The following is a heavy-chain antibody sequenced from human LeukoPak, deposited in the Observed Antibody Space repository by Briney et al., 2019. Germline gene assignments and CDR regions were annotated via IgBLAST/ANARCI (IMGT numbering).Heavy chain of an antibody. D-gene: IGHD4-17*01. Sequence: ASVKVSCKASGYTFTSYDINWVRQATEQGLEWMGWMNPNSGNTGYAQKFQGRVTITRNTSISTAYMELSSLRSEDTAVYYCARVGPHGDYDFDPWGQGTLVTVSS. CDR2: MNPNSGNT. J-gene: IGHJ5*02. CDR3: ARVGPHGDYDFDP. CDR1: GYTFTSYD. V-gene: IGHV1-8*03.